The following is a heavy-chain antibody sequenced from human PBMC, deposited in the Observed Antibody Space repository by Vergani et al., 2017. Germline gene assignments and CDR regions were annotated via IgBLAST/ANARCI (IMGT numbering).Heavy chain of an antibody. D-gene: IGHD3-10*01. V-gene: IGHV4-61*02. Sequence: QVQLQESGPGLVKPSKTLALTCTVSGGSISSGSYYWSWIRQPAGKGLEWIGRIYTSGSTNYNPSLKSRVTISVDTSKNQFSLKLSSVTAADTAVYYCARQSYYXGSGSYYTPYGMDVWGQGTTVTVSS. CDR2: IYTSGST. J-gene: IGHJ6*02. CDR3: ARQSYYXGSGSYYTPYGMDV. CDR1: GGSISSGSYY.